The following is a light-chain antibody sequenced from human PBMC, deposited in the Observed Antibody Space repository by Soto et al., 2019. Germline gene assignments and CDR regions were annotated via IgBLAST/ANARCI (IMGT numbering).Light chain of an antibody. V-gene: IGKV3-11*01. CDR1: QSVSSY. Sequence: EIVLTQSPATLSLSPGERATLSCRASQSVSSYLAWYQQKPGQAPRLLIYDASNRATGIPARFSVSGSGTDFTLTISSLEPEEFAVYYCQQRSNWPPLFGQGTKLEIK. J-gene: IGKJ2*01. CDR3: QQRSNWPPL. CDR2: DAS.